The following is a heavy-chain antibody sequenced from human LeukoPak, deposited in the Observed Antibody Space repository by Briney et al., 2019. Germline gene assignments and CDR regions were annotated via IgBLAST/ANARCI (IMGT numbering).Heavy chain of an antibody. V-gene: IGHV4-39*01. CDR2: IYYSGST. Sequence: PSETLSLTCTVSAGSISSSSYYWGWIRQPPGKGLEWIGSIYYSGSTYYNPSLKSRVTISVDTSKNQFSLKLSSVTAADTAVYYCARVRDEDAFDIWGQGTMVTVSS. D-gene: IGHD4/OR15-4a*01. J-gene: IGHJ3*02. CDR3: ARVRDEDAFDI. CDR1: AGSISSSSYY.